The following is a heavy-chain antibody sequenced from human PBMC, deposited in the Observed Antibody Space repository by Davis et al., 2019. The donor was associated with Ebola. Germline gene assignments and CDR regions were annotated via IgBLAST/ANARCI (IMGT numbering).Heavy chain of an antibody. V-gene: IGHV3-53*05. Sequence: GESLNTPCTASGFTVSSNHMSWVRQAPGKGLEWVSVIYEQSTAYADAVRGRFIISRDKSNNTLYLEMSSLRVDDTAVYYCATTQWLREFDNWGQGTLVTVSS. D-gene: IGHD6-19*01. J-gene: IGHJ4*02. CDR1: GFTVSSNH. CDR3: ATTQWLREFDN. CDR2: IYEQST.